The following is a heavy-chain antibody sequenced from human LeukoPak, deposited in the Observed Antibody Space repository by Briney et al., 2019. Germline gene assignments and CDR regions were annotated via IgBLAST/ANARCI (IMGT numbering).Heavy chain of an antibody. D-gene: IGHD3-22*01. CDR2: IFFRGKT. CDR1: RGYISSSYYY. CDR3: ARVKSSAYYYDYFDS. J-gene: IGHJ4*02. V-gene: IGHV4-39*01. Sequence: SETLSLTCTVSRGYISSSYYYWGWIRQPPGKGLEWLGQIFFRGKTYHNPALKSRVTMSVDASRNQFSLMLDSVTAADSAVYYCARVKSSAYYYDYFDSWGQGALVTVSS.